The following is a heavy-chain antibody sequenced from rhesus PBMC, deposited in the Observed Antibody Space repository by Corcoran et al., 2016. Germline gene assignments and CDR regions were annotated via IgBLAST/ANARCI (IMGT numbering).Heavy chain of an antibody. J-gene: IGHJ3*01. D-gene: IGHD3-9*01. CDR3: ARRDLTGDGFDF. V-gene: IGHV4S7*01. Sequence: QVQLQESAPGLVKPSETLSLTCAVSGGSISGSYGWSWIRQPPGEGLEWIGHIFGSLGSTYYNPSLKSRVTISRDTSKNQFSLKLSSVTAADTAVYYCARRDLTGDGFDFWGQGLRVTVSA. CDR2: IFGSLGST. CDR1: GGSISGSYG.